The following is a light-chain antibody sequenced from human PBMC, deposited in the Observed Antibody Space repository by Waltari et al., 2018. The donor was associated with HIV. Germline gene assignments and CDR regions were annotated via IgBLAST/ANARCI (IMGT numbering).Light chain of an antibody. CDR2: SNN. J-gene: IGLJ3*02. Sequence: QSVLTQPPSASGTPGQRVTISCSGSSSNIGSKYVYWYQHLPGTAPKLLIYSNNQRPSGVPARFSGSKSGTSASLAISGLQSDDEADYYCAAWDDSLNGGWMFGGGTKLTVL. V-gene: IGLV1-44*01. CDR1: SSNIGSKY. CDR3: AAWDDSLNGGWM.